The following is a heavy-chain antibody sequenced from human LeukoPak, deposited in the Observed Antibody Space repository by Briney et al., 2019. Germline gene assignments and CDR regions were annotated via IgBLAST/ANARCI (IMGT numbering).Heavy chain of an antibody. V-gene: IGHV3-11*04. CDR1: GFTFSDYY. J-gene: IGHJ3*02. Sequence: GGSLRLSCAASGFTFSDYYMSWIRQAPGKGLEWVSYITSSGTTTYYSDSVKGRFTISRDNAQNSLYLQMNSLRAEDTAVYYCTREGGYCSSTSCYRDVFDIWGQGTMVTVSS. D-gene: IGHD2-2*03. CDR3: TREGGYCSSTSCYRDVFDI. CDR2: ITSSGTTT.